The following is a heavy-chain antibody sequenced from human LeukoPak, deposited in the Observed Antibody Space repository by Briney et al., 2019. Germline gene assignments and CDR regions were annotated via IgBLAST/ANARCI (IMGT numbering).Heavy chain of an antibody. J-gene: IGHJ4*02. D-gene: IGHD6-19*01. CDR2: ISGSGGST. V-gene: IGHV3-23*01. CDR3: AKSLTSVAGGYYFDY. CDR1: GFTFSSYG. Sequence: GGSLRLSCAASGFTFSSYGMSWVRQAPGKGLEWVGAISGSGGSTYYADSVKGRFTISRDNSKNTLYLQMNSLRAEDTAVYYCAKSLTSVAGGYYFDYWGQGSLVTVSS.